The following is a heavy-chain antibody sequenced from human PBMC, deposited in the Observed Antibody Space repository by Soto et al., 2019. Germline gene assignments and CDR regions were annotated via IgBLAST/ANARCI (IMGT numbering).Heavy chain of an antibody. CDR1: GFTFSTYA. D-gene: IGHD4-17*01. CDR3: AKDSSTTVTTSDHFDY. J-gene: IGHJ4*02. V-gene: IGHV3-23*01. Sequence: ESGGGLVQPGGSLRLSCAASGFTFSTYAMSWVRQGPGKGLEWVSAISGSGGSTYYADSVKGRFTISRDNSKNTLYLQMNSLRAEDTAVYSCAKDSSTTVTTSDHFDYWGQGSLVTVSS. CDR2: ISGSGGST.